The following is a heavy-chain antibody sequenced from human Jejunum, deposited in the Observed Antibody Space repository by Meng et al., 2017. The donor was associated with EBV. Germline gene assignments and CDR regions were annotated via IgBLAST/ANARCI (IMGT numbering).Heavy chain of an antibody. J-gene: IGHJ4*02. CDR2: IYYSGST. Sequence: QPQVRELGPGLVKPSETLSLTCTVSGGSVNSGNVYWSWIRQPPGKGLEWIGYIYYSGSTNYIPSLKSRVTISLDTSKNQFSLKLSSVTAADTAVYYCAGLRYSGYDRAFDYWGQGALVTVSS. D-gene: IGHD5-12*01. CDR1: GGSVNSGNVY. CDR3: AGLRYSGYDRAFDY. V-gene: IGHV4-61*01.